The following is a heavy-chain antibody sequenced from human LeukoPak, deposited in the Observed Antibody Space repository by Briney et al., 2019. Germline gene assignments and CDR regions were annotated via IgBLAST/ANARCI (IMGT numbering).Heavy chain of an antibody. J-gene: IGHJ3*02. Sequence: GRSLRLSCAASGFTFSSYGMHWVRQAPGKGLEWVAVISYDGSNKYYEDSVKGRFTISRDNSKNTLYLQMNSLRAEDTAVYYCAKDFSSSWHDAFDIWGQGTMVTVSS. D-gene: IGHD6-13*01. CDR3: AKDFSSSWHDAFDI. CDR1: GFTFSSYG. CDR2: ISYDGSNK. V-gene: IGHV3-30*18.